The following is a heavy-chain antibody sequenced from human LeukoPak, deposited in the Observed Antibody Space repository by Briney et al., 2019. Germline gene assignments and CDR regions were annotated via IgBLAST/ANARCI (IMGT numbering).Heavy chain of an antibody. CDR3: ARATTEVADYYYYYMDV. J-gene: IGHJ6*03. D-gene: IGHD4-23*01. CDR1: GYTFTGYY. Sequence: ASVKVSCKASGYTFTGYYMHWVRQAPGQGLEWMGWINPNSGGTNYAQKFQGRVTMTRDTSISTAYMELSRLRSDDTAVYYCARATTEVADYYYYYMDVWGKGTTVTVSS. CDR2: INPNSGGT. V-gene: IGHV1-2*02.